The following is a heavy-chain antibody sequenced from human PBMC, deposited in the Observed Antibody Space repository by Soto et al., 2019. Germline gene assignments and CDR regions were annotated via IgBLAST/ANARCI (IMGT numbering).Heavy chain of an antibody. J-gene: IGHJ6*03. CDR1: GGSISSYY. CDR2: IYYSGST. Sequence: SETLSLTCTVSGGSISSYYWSWIRQPPGKGPEWIGYIYYSGSTNYNPSLKSRVTISVDTSKNQFSLKLSSVTAADTAVYYCAIGGVGGYKYYYYYYYLDVWGKGTTVTVSS. V-gene: IGHV4-59*01. D-gene: IGHD3-10*01. CDR3: AIGGVGGYKYYYYYYYLDV.